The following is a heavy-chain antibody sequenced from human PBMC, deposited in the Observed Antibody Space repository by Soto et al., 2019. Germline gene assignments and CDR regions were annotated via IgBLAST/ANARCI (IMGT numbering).Heavy chain of an antibody. CDR1: GFTFSSYA. Sequence: LRLSCAASGFTFSSYAMSWVRQAPGKGLEWVSAISGSGGSTYYADSVKGRFTISRDNSKNTLYLQMNSLRAEDTAVYYCAKVALKAYYYGSSLDYWGQGTLVTVS. J-gene: IGHJ4*02. CDR3: AKVALKAYYYGSSLDY. D-gene: IGHD3-10*01. V-gene: IGHV3-23*01. CDR2: ISGSGGST.